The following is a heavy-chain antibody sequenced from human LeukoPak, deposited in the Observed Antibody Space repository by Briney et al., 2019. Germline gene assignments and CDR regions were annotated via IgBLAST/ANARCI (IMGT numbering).Heavy chain of an antibody. CDR3: ARVRFSSGWYIAFDM. Sequence: ASVKVSCKASGDSFSSNYVQWVRQDPGQGLEWMGVIHPSGGSTTYAQKFQGRVTMTRDTSTRTVYMELSSLRSEDTAMYYCARVRFSSGWYIAFDMWGQGTMVTVSS. D-gene: IGHD6-19*01. J-gene: IGHJ3*02. V-gene: IGHV1-46*01. CDR2: IHPSGGST. CDR1: GDSFSSNY.